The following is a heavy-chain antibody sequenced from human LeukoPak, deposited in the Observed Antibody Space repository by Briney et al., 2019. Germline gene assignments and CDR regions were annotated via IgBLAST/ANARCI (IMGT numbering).Heavy chain of an antibody. D-gene: IGHD4/OR15-4a*01. J-gene: IGHJ4*02. Sequence: PGGSLRLSCTVSGFTVSSNSVSWVRQAPGKGLERVSFIYSDNTHYSDSVKGRFTISRDNSKNTLYLQMNSLRAEDTAVYCCARRAGAYSHPYDYWGQGTLVTVSS. CDR1: GFTVSSNS. CDR3: ARRAGAYSHPYDY. V-gene: IGHV3-53*01. CDR2: IYSDNT.